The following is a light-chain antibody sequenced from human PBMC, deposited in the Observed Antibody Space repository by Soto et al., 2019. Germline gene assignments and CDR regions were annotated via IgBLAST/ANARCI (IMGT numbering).Light chain of an antibody. CDR1: GSNIGTNT. Sequence: QSVLTQPPPAAGSPRQWVPISFSGNGSNIGTNTVTWYQQLPGAAPRLLIYSDNQRPSGVPARFSGSKSGTSASLAISGLQSEDEADYYCAAWDVSFVVFGGGTQLTV. CDR2: SDN. CDR3: AAWDVSFVV. J-gene: IGLJ3*02. V-gene: IGLV1-44*01.